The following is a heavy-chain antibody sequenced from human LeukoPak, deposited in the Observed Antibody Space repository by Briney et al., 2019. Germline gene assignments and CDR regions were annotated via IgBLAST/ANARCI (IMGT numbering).Heavy chain of an antibody. CDR3: ARVSCSYYYYYTCV. CDR1: GGSIGSYY. Sequence: PSETLSLTCTVSGGSIGSYYWSWIRQPPGKALEWIGYIYYSGSTNYNPSLKSRVTISVDTSKNQFSLKLISVTAADTAVYYCARVSCSYYYYYTCVWGEGTTVTVSS. V-gene: IGHV4-59*01. J-gene: IGHJ6*03. CDR2: IYYSGST. D-gene: IGHD6-6*01.